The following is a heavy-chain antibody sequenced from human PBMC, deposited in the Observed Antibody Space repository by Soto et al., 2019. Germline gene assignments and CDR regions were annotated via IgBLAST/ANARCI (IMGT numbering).Heavy chain of an antibody. Sequence: GGSLRLSCAASGFTFSSYSMSWVRQAPGKGLEWVSGFRTSGDGGTTYYADSVKGRFTISRDNSKNMLFLQMNSLRAEDTPIYYCAKKVNSGPGSQYFDYWGQGTLVTVSS. CDR1: GFTFSSYS. CDR3: AKKVNSGPGSQYFDY. J-gene: IGHJ4*02. CDR2: FRTSGDGGTT. V-gene: IGHV3-23*01. D-gene: IGHD3-10*01.